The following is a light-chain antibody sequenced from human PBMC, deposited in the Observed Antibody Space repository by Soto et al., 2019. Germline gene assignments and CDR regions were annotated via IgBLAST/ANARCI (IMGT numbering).Light chain of an antibody. CDR1: QGVSNY. J-gene: IGKJ4*01. CDR2: GAS. Sequence: DIEMTQSPSSLSASVGDRVAITCRASQGVSNYLAWYQQKPGEVPKLLIYGASTLQSGVPSRFSGSGSGTDFTLTISSLQPEDFATYYCQKYNGGPALSFGGGTKVEIK. CDR3: QKYNGGPALS. V-gene: IGKV1-27*01.